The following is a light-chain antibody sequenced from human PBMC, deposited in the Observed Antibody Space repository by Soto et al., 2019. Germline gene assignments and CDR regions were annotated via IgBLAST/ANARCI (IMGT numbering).Light chain of an antibody. CDR3: QQYYSTPLT. V-gene: IGKV4-1*01. CDR2: WAS. Sequence: DIVMTQSPDSLAVSLGERATINCKSSQSVLYSSNNKNYIAWYQQKPGQPPKLLIYWASTRESGVPDRFSGCGSGTDFTLTISTLQAEDVAVYYCQQYYSTPLTFGGGTKVEIK. CDR1: QSVLYSSNNKNY. J-gene: IGKJ4*01.